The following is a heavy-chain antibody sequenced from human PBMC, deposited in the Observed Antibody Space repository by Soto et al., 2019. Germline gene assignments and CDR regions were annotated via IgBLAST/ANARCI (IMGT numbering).Heavy chain of an antibody. CDR1: GFTFSTYS. V-gene: IGHV3-23*01. Sequence: EVQLLESGGGLVQPGGSLRLSCAASGFTFSTYSMAWVRQAPGKGLAWVSGLSGGGANTFYADSVKGRFTISVDKSKNTVYLQMNSLRVEDTAVYYWARWDGYGDEWGQGTLVTVSS. CDR2: LSGGGANT. D-gene: IGHD5-12*01. CDR3: ARWDGYGDE. J-gene: IGHJ4*02.